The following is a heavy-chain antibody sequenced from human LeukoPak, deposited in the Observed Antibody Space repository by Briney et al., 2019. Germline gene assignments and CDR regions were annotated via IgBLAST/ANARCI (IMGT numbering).Heavy chain of an antibody. CDR1: GGSFSGYY. CDR3: AREEGYYDSSGHYWIFDY. V-gene: IGHV4-34*01. D-gene: IGHD3-22*01. Sequence: PSETLSLTCAVYGGSFSGYYWSWIRQPPGKGLEWIGEINHSGSTNYNPSLKSRVTISVDTSKNQFSLKLSSVTAADTAVYYCAREEGYYDSSGHYWIFDYWGQGTLVTVSS. CDR2: INHSGST. J-gene: IGHJ4*02.